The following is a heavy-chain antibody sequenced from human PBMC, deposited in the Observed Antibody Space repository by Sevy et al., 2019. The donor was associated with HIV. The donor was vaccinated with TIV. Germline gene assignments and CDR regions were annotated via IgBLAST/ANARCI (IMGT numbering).Heavy chain of an antibody. V-gene: IGHV5-51*01. D-gene: IGHD6-13*01. CDR3: ARATAGTAPHYSYYTMDI. Sequence: GESLKISCKGSGYSFTDYWIGWVRQMPGKGLEWMGIIYPGDSDSRYSPSFQGQVTMSADKSINTAYLQWSSLKASDTAMYYCARATAGTAPHYSYYTMDIWGQGTTVNVSS. CDR1: GYSFTDYW. CDR2: IYPGDSDS. J-gene: IGHJ6*02.